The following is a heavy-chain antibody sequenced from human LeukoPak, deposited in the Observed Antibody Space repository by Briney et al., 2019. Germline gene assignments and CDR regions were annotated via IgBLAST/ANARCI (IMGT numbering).Heavy chain of an antibody. CDR1: GFXFDRFA. CDR3: VNQISGWVY. Sequence: GGSLRLSCSASGFXFDRFAIHWVRQAPGKGLEYLSGIGSNGRSTHNADSVKGRFTISRDNSKNTLFLQMTSLRAEDTAVYYCVNQISGWVYWGQGTLVTVSS. CDR2: IGSNGRST. D-gene: IGHD6-19*01. V-gene: IGHV3-64D*06. J-gene: IGHJ4*02.